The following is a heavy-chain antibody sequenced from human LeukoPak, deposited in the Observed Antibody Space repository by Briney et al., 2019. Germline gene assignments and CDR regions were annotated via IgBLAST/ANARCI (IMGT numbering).Heavy chain of an antibody. CDR1: GYTFTGHY. CDR3: VRGTSSRQGGGTYFGRADYYYAMDV. CDR2: INPSTDGT. D-gene: IGHD1-26*01. J-gene: IGHJ6*02. Sequence: ASVKVSCKASGYTFTGHYLHWVRQAPGQGLEWMGWINPSTDGTTYAQKFQGWVTMTRDTSITTAYMEVTGLKSDDTAIYYCVRGTSSRQGGGTYFGRADYYYAMDVWGQGTTVTVSS. V-gene: IGHV1-2*04.